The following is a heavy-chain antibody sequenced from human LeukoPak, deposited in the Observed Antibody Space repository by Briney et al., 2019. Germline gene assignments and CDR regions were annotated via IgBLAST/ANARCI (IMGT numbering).Heavy chain of an antibody. Sequence: PGRSLRLSCAASGFTFSSYAMHWVRQAPGKGLEWVAVISYDGSNKYYADSVKGRFTISRDNSKNTLYLQMNSLRAEDTAVYYCARDVHPILPYYGMDVWGQGTTVTVSS. J-gene: IGHJ6*02. CDR3: ARDVHPILPYYGMDV. CDR2: ISYDGSNK. CDR1: GFTFSSYA. V-gene: IGHV3-30-3*01. D-gene: IGHD3-10*02.